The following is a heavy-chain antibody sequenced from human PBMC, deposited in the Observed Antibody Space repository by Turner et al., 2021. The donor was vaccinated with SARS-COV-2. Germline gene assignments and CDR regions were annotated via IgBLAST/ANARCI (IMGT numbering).Heavy chain of an antibody. CDR2: ISWHSGFI. J-gene: IGHJ6*02. V-gene: IGHV3-9*01. CDR3: AKDVRGFDSGLSFGMDV. Sequence: EVQLVEPGGGLVQPGRSLRLSCAASGSTLEDYTMHWVRQAPGKGLEWVSTISWHSGFIGYADSAKGRFTISRDNAKNSLYLQMSSLREEDTALYYCAKDVRGFDSGLSFGMDVWGQGTPVTVSS. D-gene: IGHD3-10*01. CDR1: GSTLEDYT.